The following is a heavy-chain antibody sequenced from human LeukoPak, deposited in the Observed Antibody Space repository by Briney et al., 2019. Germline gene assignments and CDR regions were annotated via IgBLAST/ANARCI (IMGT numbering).Heavy chain of an antibody. J-gene: IGHJ4*02. Sequence: GGSLRLSCAASGFTFSSYAMNWVRQAPGKGLEWVSYISSSSGTIYYADFVKGRFTISRDNAKNSLYLQMNSLRAEDTAVFYCARVYFDSSGYHSFDYWGQGTLVTVSS. V-gene: IGHV3-48*01. CDR1: GFTFSSYA. CDR2: ISSSSGTI. CDR3: ARVYFDSSGYHSFDY. D-gene: IGHD3-22*01.